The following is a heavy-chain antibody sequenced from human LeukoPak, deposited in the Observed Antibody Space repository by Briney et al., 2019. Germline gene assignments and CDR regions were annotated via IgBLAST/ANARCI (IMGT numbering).Heavy chain of an antibody. J-gene: IGHJ4*02. CDR3: ARDRSPRQYYDTSDYHGAAAY. V-gene: IGHV1-24*01. CDR2: FDPEDGET. Sequence: GASVKVSCKASGYTFTSYGISWVRQAPGKGLEWMGGFDPEDGETIYAQKFQGRVTMTEDTSTDTAYVELRSLRSDDTAVYHCARDRSPRQYYDTSDYHGAAAYWGQGALVTVSS. D-gene: IGHD3-22*01. CDR1: GYTFTSYG.